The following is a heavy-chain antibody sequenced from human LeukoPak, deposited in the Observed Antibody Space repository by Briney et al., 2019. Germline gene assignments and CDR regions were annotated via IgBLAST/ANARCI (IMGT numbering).Heavy chain of an antibody. D-gene: IGHD3-10*01. CDR1: GYTFTSYY. CDR2: INPSGGST. J-gene: IGHJ6*02. CDR3: ARDSLGYYYGSGSYPPLMDV. V-gene: IGHV1-46*01. Sequence: VASVKVSCKASGYTFTSYYMHWVRQAPGQGLEWMGIINPSGGSTSYAQKFQGRVTMTRDTSTSTVYMELSSLRSEDTAVYYCARDSLGYYYGSGSYPPLMDVWGQGTTVTVSS.